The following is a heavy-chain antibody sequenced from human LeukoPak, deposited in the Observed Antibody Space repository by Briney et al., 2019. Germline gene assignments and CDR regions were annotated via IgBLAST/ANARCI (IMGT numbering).Heavy chain of an antibody. CDR2: INHSGST. CDR3: ARGRRDSSIFSRIDP. J-gene: IGHJ5*02. V-gene: IGHV4-34*01. CDR1: GGSFSGYY. Sequence: SETLSLTCAVYGGSFSGYYWSWIRQPPGKGLEWIGEINHSGSTNYNPSLKSRVTISVDTSKNQFSLKPSSVTAADTAVYYCARGRRDSSIFSRIDPWGQGTLVTVSS. D-gene: IGHD3-3*02.